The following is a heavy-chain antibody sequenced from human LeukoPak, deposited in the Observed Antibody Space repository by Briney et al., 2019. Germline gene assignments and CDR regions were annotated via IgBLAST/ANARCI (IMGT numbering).Heavy chain of an antibody. D-gene: IGHD5-24*01. CDR3: ARVQTIAGLFSWY. J-gene: IGHJ4*02. CDR2: LYVGGGS. Sequence: GGSLRLSCAASGFTVSTSYMAWVRQAPGKGLEWVSVLYVGGGSYYADSVRGRFIISRDISKDTVYLQMNSLRGEDMAVYYCARVQTIAGLFSWYWGQGTLVTVSS. CDR1: GFTVSTSY. V-gene: IGHV3-66*01.